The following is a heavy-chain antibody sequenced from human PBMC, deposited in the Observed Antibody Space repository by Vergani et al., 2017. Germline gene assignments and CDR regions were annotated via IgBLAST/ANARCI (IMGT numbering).Heavy chain of an antibody. CDR1: GGSISSGSYY. CDR3: ARRGWELPFDY. CDR2: IYTSGST. J-gene: IGHJ4*02. Sequence: QLQLQESGPGLVKPSETLSLTCTVSGGSISSGSYYWSWIRQPAGKGLEWIGRIYTSGSTYYNPSLKSRVTISVDTSKNQFSLKLSSVTAADTAVYYCARRGWELPFDYWGQGTLVTVSS. D-gene: IGHD1-26*01. V-gene: IGHV4-61*02.